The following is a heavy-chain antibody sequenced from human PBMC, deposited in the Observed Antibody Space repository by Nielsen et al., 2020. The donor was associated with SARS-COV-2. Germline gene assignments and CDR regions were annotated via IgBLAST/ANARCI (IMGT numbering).Heavy chain of an antibody. CDR2: IYSGGST. J-gene: IGHJ6*02. D-gene: IGHD6-13*01. V-gene: IGHV3-53*01. CDR3: ARGYLAAPYYYGMDV. Sequence: GESLKISCAASDFIVSSNYMSWVRQAPGKGLEWVSVIYSGGSTDYADSVKGRFTISRDNSKNTLYLQMNSLRAEDTALYYCARGYLAAPYYYGMDVWGQGTKVTVSS. CDR1: DFIVSSNY.